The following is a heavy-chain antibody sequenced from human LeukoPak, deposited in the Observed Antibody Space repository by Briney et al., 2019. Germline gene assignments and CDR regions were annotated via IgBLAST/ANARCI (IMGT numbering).Heavy chain of an antibody. D-gene: IGHD2-15*01. Sequence: GGSLRLSCAASGFTFSSYSMNWVRQAPGKGLEWVSSISSSSSYIYYADPVKGRFTISRDNAKNSLYLQMNSLRAEDTAVYYCARDVVAATYNWFDPWGQGTLVTVSS. V-gene: IGHV3-21*01. CDR2: ISSSSSYI. J-gene: IGHJ5*02. CDR3: ARDVVAATYNWFDP. CDR1: GFTFSSYS.